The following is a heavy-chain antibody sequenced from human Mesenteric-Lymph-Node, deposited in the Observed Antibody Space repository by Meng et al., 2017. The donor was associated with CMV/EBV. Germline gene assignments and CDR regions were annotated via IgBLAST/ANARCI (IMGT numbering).Heavy chain of an antibody. CDR1: GLTFSSYA. CDR3: AKTQVSGYDQYYYYYYGMDV. V-gene: IGHV3-23*01. J-gene: IGHJ6*02. D-gene: IGHD5-12*01. CDR2: ISGSGDKT. Sequence: GGSLRLSCAASGLTFSSYAMSWVRQAPGKGLERVSSISGSGDKTDYADSVKGRFTISRDNSKNTLYLQMNSLRAEDTAVYYCAKTQVSGYDQYYYYYYGMDVWGQGTTVTVSS.